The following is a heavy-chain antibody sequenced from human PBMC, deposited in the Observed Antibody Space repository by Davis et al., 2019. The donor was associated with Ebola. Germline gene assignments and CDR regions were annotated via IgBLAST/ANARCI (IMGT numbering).Heavy chain of an antibody. D-gene: IGHD3-16*01. V-gene: IGHV3-11*01. CDR2: ISSSGSTI. Sequence: GESLKISCAASGFTFSDYYMSWIRQAPGKGLEWVSYISSSGSTIYYADSVKGRFTISRDNAKNSLYLQMNSLRAEDTAVYYCARDTVGDYYYYGMDVWGQGTTVTVSS. CDR1: GFTFSDYY. CDR3: ARDTVGDYYYYGMDV. J-gene: IGHJ6*02.